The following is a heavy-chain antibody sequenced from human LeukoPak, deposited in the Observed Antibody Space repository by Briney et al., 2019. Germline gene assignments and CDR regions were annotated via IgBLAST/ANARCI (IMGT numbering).Heavy chain of an antibody. CDR2: IRYDGSDK. V-gene: IGHV3-30*02. Sequence: GGSLRLSCAASGFTFSNFGMHWVRQAPGKGLEWVAFIRYDGSDKYYADSVKGRFTISRDNSKNTLYLQMNSLRAVDTGVYYCAKDGYSRGYYYFYMDVWGKGTTVTVSS. J-gene: IGHJ6*03. CDR1: GFTFSNFG. D-gene: IGHD6-13*01. CDR3: AKDGYSRGYYYFYMDV.